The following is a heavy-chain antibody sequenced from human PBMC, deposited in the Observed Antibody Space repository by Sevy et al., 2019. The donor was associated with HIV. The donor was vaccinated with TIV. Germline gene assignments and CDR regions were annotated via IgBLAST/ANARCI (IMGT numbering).Heavy chain of an antibody. V-gene: IGHV4-31*03. D-gene: IGHD2-2*01. J-gene: IGHJ6*02. CDR3: ARVRVGYCSSTSCRTNPFYYYYGMDV. CDR1: GGSISSGGYY. CDR2: IYYSGST. Sequence: SETLSLTCTVSGGSISSGGYYWSWIRQHPGKGLEWIGYIYYSGSTYYNPSLKSRVTISVDTSKNQFSLKLGSVTAADTAVYYCARVRVGYCSSTSCRTNPFYYYYGMDVWGQGTTVTVSS.